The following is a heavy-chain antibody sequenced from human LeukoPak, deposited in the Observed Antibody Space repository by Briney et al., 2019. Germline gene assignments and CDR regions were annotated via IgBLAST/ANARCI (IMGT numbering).Heavy chain of an antibody. J-gene: IGHJ4*02. Sequence: ASVKVSCKASGGTFSIYAISWVRQAPGQGLEWMGRIIPILGIANYAQKFQGRVTITADKSTSTAYMELSSLRSEDTAVYYCARDPFRGGFDYWGQGTLVTVSS. CDR3: ARDPFRGGFDY. V-gene: IGHV1-69*04. CDR1: GGTFSIYA. CDR2: IIPILGIA. D-gene: IGHD2-21*01.